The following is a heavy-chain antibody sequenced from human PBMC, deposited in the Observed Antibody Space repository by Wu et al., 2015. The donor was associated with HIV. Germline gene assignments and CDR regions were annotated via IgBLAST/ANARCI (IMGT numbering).Heavy chain of an antibody. J-gene: IGHJ2*01. Sequence: QMQLVQSGAEVKKPGASVKVSCKASGYTFTGYQIIWARQAPGQGLEWMGWINTYSGDTKYAQKFQGRVTLTTDTSTRTAYMELRSLRSDDTAVYYCARDADGIVGAKIGRYFDVWGRGSWSGSPQ. V-gene: IGHV1-18*01. CDR3: ARDADGIVGAKIGRYFDV. CDR2: INTYSGDT. CDR1: GYTFTGYQ. D-gene: IGHD1-26*01.